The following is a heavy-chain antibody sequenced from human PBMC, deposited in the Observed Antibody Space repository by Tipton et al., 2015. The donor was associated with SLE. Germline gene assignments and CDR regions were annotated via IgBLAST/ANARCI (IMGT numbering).Heavy chain of an antibody. CDR1: RFTFSSYA. CDR2: ISYDGSNK. J-gene: IGHJ1*01. CDR3: ARGDSSSLVGYFRH. V-gene: IGHV3-30*04. Sequence: SLRLSCAASRFTFSSYAMHWVRQAPGKGLEWEAVISYDGSNKYYADSVKGRFTISRDNSKNTLYLQMNSLRAEDTAVYYCARGDSSSLVGYFRHWGQGTLVTVSA. D-gene: IGHD6-13*01.